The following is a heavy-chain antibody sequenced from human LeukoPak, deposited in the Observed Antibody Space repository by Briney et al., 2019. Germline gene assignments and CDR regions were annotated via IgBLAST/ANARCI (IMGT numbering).Heavy chain of an antibody. D-gene: IGHD1-7*01. CDR3: ARVHWNYLYYFDY. J-gene: IGHJ4*02. CDR2: INPNSGGT. CDR1: GYTFTGYY. V-gene: IGHV1-2*06. Sequence: ASVKVSRKASGYTFTGYYMHWVRQAPGRGLEWMGRINPNSGGTNYAQKFQGRVTMTRNTSISTAYMELSSLRSEDTAVYYCARVHWNYLYYFDYWGQGTLVTVSS.